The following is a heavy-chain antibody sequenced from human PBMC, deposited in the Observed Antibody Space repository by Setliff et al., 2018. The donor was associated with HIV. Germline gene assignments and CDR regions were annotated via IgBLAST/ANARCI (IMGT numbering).Heavy chain of an antibody. CDR3: TREFVPTGFFDF. CDR2: IKSKSTGGTT. CDR1: GFIFNKAW. Sequence: PGGSLRLSCATSGFIFNKAWMNWVRQAPGKGLEWVGRIKSKSTGGTTDYAASVKGRFSISRDDSKNTLYLQMNSLRTEDTAVYYCTREFVPTGFFDFWGLGSLVTVSS. D-gene: IGHD2-8*01. J-gene: IGHJ4*02. V-gene: IGHV3-15*01.